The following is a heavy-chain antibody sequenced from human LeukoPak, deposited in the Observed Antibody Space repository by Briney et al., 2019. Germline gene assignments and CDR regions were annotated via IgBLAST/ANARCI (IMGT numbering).Heavy chain of an antibody. V-gene: IGHV3-53*01. CDR1: GFTVSSNY. Sequence: GGSLRLSCAASGFTVSSNYMSWVRQAPGKGLEWVSVIYSGGSTYYADSVKGRFTISRDNAKNSVFLQMNSLRAEDTAVYYCSVSLNSWGQGTLVTVSS. D-gene: IGHD1-26*01. CDR2: IYSGGST. J-gene: IGHJ4*02. CDR3: SVSLNS.